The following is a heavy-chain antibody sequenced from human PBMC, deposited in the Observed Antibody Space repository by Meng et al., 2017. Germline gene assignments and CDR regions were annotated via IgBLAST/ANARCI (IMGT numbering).Heavy chain of an antibody. J-gene: IGHJ4*02. CDR1: GYTFTGYY. CDR2: INPNSGGT. Sequence: ASVKVSCKASGYTFTGYYMHWVRQAPGQGLEWMGRINPNSGGTNYAQKFQGRVTMTRDTSISTAYMELSRLRSDDTAVYYCAREISYSGGWPFDYWGQGTLVTVSS. CDR3: AREISYSGGWPFDY. V-gene: IGHV1-2*06. D-gene: IGHD6-19*01.